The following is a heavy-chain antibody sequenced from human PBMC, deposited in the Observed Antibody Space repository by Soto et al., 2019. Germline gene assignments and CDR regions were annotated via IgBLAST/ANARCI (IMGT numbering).Heavy chain of an antibody. V-gene: IGHV1-69*02. Sequence: QVQLVQSGAEVKKPGSSVKVSCKASGGTFSSYTISWVRQAPGQGLEWMGRIIPILGIANYAQKFQGRVTXTXDXXTSTAYMELSSLRSEDTAVYYCAVPTYSSGWYFDYWGQGTLVTVSS. CDR3: AVPTYSSGWYFDY. J-gene: IGHJ4*02. CDR1: GGTFSSYT. D-gene: IGHD6-19*01. CDR2: IIPILGIA.